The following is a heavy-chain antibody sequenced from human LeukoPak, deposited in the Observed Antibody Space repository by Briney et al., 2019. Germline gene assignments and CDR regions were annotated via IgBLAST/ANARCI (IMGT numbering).Heavy chain of an antibody. CDR3: GRGVGIAAAAYFYYYMDV. J-gene: IGHJ6*03. D-gene: IGHD6-13*01. Sequence: ASVNVSCKASGYSFNSYGISWVRQAPGQGLGWMGLINTHSGYTNFAQKFQGRVTMSTDTSTSTAYMELRSLRSDDTAVYYCGRGVGIAAAAYFYYYMDVWGKGTTVTVSS. V-gene: IGHV1-18*01. CDR1: GYSFNSYG. CDR2: INTHSGYT.